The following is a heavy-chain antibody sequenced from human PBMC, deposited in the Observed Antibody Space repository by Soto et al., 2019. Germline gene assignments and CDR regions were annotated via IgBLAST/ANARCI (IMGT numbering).Heavy chain of an antibody. CDR2: IWYDGSNK. CDR1: GFTFSSYW. D-gene: IGHD2-21*01. V-gene: IGHV3-33*08. CDR3: ARDRGGAYFDY. Sequence: HPGGSLRLSCAASGFTFSSYWMHWVRQAPGKGLEWVAVIWYDGSNKYYADSVKGRFTISRDNSKNTLYLQMNSLRAEDTAVYYCARDRGGAYFDYWGQGTLVTVSS. J-gene: IGHJ4*02.